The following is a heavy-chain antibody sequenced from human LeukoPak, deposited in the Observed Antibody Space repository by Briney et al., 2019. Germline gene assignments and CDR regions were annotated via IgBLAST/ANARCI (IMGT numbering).Heavy chain of an antibody. V-gene: IGHV1-2*02. CDR3: ARDSGSP. J-gene: IGHJ3*01. D-gene: IGHD3-10*01. CDR2: INPVGGGT. Sequence: ASVKVSCKASEYTFTGHYIHWVRLAPGQGLEWMGWINPVGGGTNFAQKFQGRVTMTRDTSISTAYMELSRLRSDDTAVYYCARDSGSPWGQGTMVTVSS. CDR1: EYTFTGHY.